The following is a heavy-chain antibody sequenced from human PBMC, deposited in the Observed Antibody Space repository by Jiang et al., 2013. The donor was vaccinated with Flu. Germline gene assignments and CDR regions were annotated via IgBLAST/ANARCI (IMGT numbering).Heavy chain of an antibody. CDR3: ASPKINEDDYRGFDY. CDR2: INHSGRT. V-gene: IGHV4-34*01. CDR1: GRSFSGHC. Sequence: LLKPSETLSLTCAVYGRSFSGHCWNWIRQSPGKGLEWIGEINHSGRTNYNPSLKSRVTISVDTSKNQFSLRVTSVTAADTAVYYCASPKINEDDYRGFDYWGQGTVVTVSS. D-gene: IGHD5-24*01. J-gene: IGHJ4*02.